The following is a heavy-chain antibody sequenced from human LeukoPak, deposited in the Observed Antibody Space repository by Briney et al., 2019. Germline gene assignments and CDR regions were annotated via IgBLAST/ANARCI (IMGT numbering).Heavy chain of an antibody. V-gene: IGHV1-8*01. CDR1: GYTFTSYD. J-gene: IGHJ4*02. CDR2: MNPNSGNT. CDR3: ARVVSTSCSFDY. D-gene: IGHD2-2*01. Sequence: ASVKVSCKASGYTFTSYDINWVRQATGQGLEWMGWMNPNSGNTGYAQKFQGRVTMTRNTSISTAYMELRSLRSDDTAVYYCARVVSTSCSFDYWGQGTLVTVSS.